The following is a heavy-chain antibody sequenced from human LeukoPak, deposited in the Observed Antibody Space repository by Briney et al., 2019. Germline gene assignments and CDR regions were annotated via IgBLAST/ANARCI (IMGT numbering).Heavy chain of an antibody. D-gene: IGHD2-21*02. V-gene: IGHV3-23*01. CDR3: AKEALCGGDCYLDY. CDR2: ISGSGDST. CDR1: GFTFSSYV. J-gene: IGHJ4*02. Sequence: GGSLRLSCAASGFTFSSYVMSWVRQAPGKGLEWVSAISGSGDSTYYADSVKGRFTISRDNSKSTLYLQMFSLRAEDTAVYYCAKEALCGGDCYLDYWGQGTLVTVSS.